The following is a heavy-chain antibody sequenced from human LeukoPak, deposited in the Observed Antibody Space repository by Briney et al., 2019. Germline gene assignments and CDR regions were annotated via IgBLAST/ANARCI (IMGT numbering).Heavy chain of an antibody. CDR2: ISSSGSTI. J-gene: IGHJ4*02. CDR1: GFSFSTYS. V-gene: IGHV3-48*03. Sequence: PGRSLRLSCAVSGFSFSTYSMHWVRQAPGKGLEWVSDISSSGSTIYYADSVKGRFTISRDNAKNSLYLQMTGLRAEDTAVYYCARAPVTIWALFDYWGQGTLVAVSS. D-gene: IGHD3-3*01. CDR3: ARAPVTIWALFDY.